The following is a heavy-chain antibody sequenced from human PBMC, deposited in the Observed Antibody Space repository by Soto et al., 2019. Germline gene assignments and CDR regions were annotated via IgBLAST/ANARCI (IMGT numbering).Heavy chain of an antibody. J-gene: IGHJ4*02. CDR3: ARVSKVSSSSRSADY. CDR2: INPSGGST. Sequence: QVQLVQSGAEVKKPGASVKVSCKASGYTFTSYYMHWVRQAPGQGLEWMGIINPSGGSTSYAQKFQGRVTMTRDTSTSTVYMELSSPRSEDTAVYYCARVSKVSSSSRSADYWGQGTLVTVSS. D-gene: IGHD6-6*01. CDR1: GYTFTSYY. V-gene: IGHV1-46*01.